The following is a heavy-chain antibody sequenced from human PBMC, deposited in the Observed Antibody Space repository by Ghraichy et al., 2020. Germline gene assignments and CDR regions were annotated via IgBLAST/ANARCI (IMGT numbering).Heavy chain of an antibody. CDR2: IIPIFGTA. Sequence: SVKVSCKASGGTFSSYAISWVRQAPGQGLEWMGGIIPIFGTANYAQKFQGRVTITADKSTSTAYMELSSLRSEDTAVYYCARSAVYYYYYMDVWGKGTTVTVSS. J-gene: IGHJ6*03. D-gene: IGHD6-19*01. CDR1: GGTFSSYA. V-gene: IGHV1-69*06. CDR3: ARSAVYYYYYMDV.